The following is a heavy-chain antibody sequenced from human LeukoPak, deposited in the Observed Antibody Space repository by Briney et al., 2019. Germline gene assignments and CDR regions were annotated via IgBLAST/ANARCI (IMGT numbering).Heavy chain of an antibody. Sequence: GGSLRLSCAASGFTFSSYAMSWVRQAPGEGLEWVSAISGSGGSTYYADSVKGRFTISRDNSKNTLYLQMNSLRAEDTAVYYCAKGANYDFWSGPPPPYYYYYMDVWGKGTTVTVSS. CDR3: AKGANYDFWSGPPPPYYYYYMDV. V-gene: IGHV3-23*01. CDR1: GFTFSSYA. D-gene: IGHD3-3*01. J-gene: IGHJ6*03. CDR2: ISGSGGST.